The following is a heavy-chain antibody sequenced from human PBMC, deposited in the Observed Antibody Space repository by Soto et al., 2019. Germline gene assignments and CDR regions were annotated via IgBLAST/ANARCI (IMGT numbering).Heavy chain of an antibody. CDR1: VGTFSSYA. Sequence: VKSSFKGSVGTFSSYAISWVRQAPGQGLEWMGGIIPIFGTANYAQKFQGRVTITADESTSTAYMELSSLRSEDTAGYYCARDSGYDAFDIWGQGPMVTVSS. CDR2: IIPIFGTA. CDR3: ARDSGYDAFDI. D-gene: IGHD5-12*01. V-gene: IGHV1-69*13. J-gene: IGHJ3*02.